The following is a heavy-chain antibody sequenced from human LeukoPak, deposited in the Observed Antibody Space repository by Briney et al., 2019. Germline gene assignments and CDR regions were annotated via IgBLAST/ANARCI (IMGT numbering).Heavy chain of an antibody. Sequence: SGGSLRLSCAASGFTFSSYDMSWVRQAPGKGLEWVSAIYSAGGTYYADSVKGRFTISRENSKNTLYLQMNSLRAEDTAVYYCARLLIPVTGYSYSSYGMDVWGQGNTVTVSS. CDR3: ARLLIPVTGYSYSSYGMDV. CDR1: GFTFSSYD. V-gene: IGHV3-66*04. CDR2: IYSAGGT. J-gene: IGHJ6*02. D-gene: IGHD3-9*01.